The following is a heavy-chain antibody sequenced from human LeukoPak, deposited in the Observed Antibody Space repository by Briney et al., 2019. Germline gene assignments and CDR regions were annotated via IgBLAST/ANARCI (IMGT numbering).Heavy chain of an antibody. J-gene: IGHJ4*02. CDR2: IYYSGST. D-gene: IGHD5-24*01. Sequence: SETLSLTRTVSGGSISSYYWSWIRQPPGKGLEWIGYIYYSGSTNYNPSLKSRVTISVDTSKNQFFLKLSSVTAADTAVYYCARHKHSVEMATSKPEAGFDYWGQGTLVTVSS. V-gene: IGHV4-59*08. CDR1: GGSISSYY. CDR3: ARHKHSVEMATSKPEAGFDY.